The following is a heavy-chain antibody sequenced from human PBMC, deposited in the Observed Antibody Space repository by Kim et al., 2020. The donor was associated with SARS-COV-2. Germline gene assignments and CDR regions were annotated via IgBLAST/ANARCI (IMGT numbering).Heavy chain of an antibody. J-gene: IGHJ3*02. Sequence: SETLSLTCTVSGGSISSYYWSWIRRPPGKGLEWIGYIYYSGSTNYNPSLKSRVTISVDTSKNQFSLKLSSVTAADTAVYYCARLYDSAYYYDSSGRDAFDIWGQGTMVTVSS. CDR2: IYYSGST. CDR1: GGSISSYY. D-gene: IGHD3-22*01. V-gene: IGHV4-59*08. CDR3: ARLYDSAYYYDSSGRDAFDI.